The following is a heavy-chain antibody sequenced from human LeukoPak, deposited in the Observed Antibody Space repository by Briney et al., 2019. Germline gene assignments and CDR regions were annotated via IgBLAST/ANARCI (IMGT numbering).Heavy chain of an antibody. Sequence: GGSLRLSCAASGFTFSSYGMSWVRQAPGKGLEWVSAISGSGGSTYYADSVKGRFTISRDNSKNTLYLQMNSLRAEDTAVYYCAKLEDYYDSSGYYYYFDYWGQGTLVTVSS. CDR3: AKLEDYYDSSGYYYYFDY. D-gene: IGHD3-22*01. CDR2: ISGSGGST. J-gene: IGHJ4*02. CDR1: GFTFSSYG. V-gene: IGHV3-23*01.